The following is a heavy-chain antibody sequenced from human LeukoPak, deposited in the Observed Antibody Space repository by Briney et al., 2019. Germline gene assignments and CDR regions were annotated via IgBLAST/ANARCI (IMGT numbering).Heavy chain of an antibody. Sequence: ASVKVSCKASGYTFTGYYMHWVRQAPGQGLEWMGWISAYNGNTNYAQKLQGRVTMTRDTSISTAYMELSRLRSDDTAVYYCARVVAVADHFDYWGQGTLVTVSS. J-gene: IGHJ4*02. CDR3: ARVVAVADHFDY. D-gene: IGHD6-19*01. V-gene: IGHV1-2*02. CDR2: ISAYNGNT. CDR1: GYTFTGYY.